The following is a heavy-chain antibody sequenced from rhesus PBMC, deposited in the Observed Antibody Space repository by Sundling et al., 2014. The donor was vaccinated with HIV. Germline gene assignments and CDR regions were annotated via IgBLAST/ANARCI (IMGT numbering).Heavy chain of an antibody. D-gene: IGHD2-21*01. CDR1: GGSFSGYY. CDR3: ARDGYCAGSDCYPFDY. V-gene: IGHV4-99*02. Sequence: QVQLQESGPGLVKPSETLSLTCAVSGGSFSGYYWGWIRQPPGKGLEYIGYISGSSGSTNYNPSLKSRVTISKDTSKNQFSLKLSSVTAADTAVYYCARDGYCAGSDCYPFDYWGQGSWSPSPQ. CDR2: ISGSSGST. J-gene: IGHJ4*01.